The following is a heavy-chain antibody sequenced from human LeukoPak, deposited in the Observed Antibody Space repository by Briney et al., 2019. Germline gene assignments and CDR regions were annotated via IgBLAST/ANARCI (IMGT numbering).Heavy chain of an antibody. CDR2: IIPIFGTA. D-gene: IGHD2-21*02. J-gene: IGHJ3*02. CDR3: ARERRHIVVVTAIVAFDI. CDR1: GGTFSSYA. V-gene: IGHV1-69*01. Sequence: SSVKVSCKASGGTFSSYAISWVRQAPGQGLEWMGGIIPIFGTANYAQKFQGRVTITADESTSTAYMELSSLRSEDTAVYYCARERRHIVVVTAIVAFDIWGQGTMVTVSS.